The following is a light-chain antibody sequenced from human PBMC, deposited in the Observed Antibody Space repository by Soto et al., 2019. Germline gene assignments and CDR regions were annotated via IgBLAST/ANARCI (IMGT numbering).Light chain of an antibody. Sequence: EIVLTQSPATLSLSPGARAPLSCRASQSASSYLAWYQQNPGQAPRLLIYDASNRATGIPARFSGSGSGTDFTLTISSLEPEDFAVYYCQQRSNWPTFGQGTKVDIK. CDR3: QQRSNWPT. V-gene: IGKV3-11*01. CDR2: DAS. J-gene: IGKJ1*01. CDR1: QSASSY.